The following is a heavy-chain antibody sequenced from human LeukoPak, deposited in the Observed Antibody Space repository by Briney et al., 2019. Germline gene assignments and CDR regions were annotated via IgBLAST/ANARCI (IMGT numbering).Heavy chain of an antibody. J-gene: IGHJ3*02. Sequence: SETLSLTCTVSLGPISSYYWSWIRQPPGKGLEWIGYIYYSGSTKYKPSLKSRATVSVHTSKNQFSLKLSSVTSADTAVYYCASASLNIYAFDIWGQGTMVTVSS. CDR1: LGPISSYY. V-gene: IGHV4-59*01. CDR3: ASASLNIYAFDI. CDR2: IYYSGST. D-gene: IGHD2/OR15-2a*01.